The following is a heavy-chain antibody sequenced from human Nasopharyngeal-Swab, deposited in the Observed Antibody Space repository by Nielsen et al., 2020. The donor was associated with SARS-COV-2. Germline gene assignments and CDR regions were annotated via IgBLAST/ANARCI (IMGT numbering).Heavy chain of an antibody. CDR2: INNSGST. J-gene: IGHJ4*02. D-gene: IGHD3-10*01. V-gene: IGHV4-39*07. CDR3: ARVYGSGKGWYYFDY. Sequence: SETLSLTCTVSGGTISSYGYYWSWNRQPPGKGLEWIGEINNSGSTNYNPSLKSRITISVDTSKYQFSLKLSSVTAADTAVYYCARVYGSGKGWYYFDYWGQGTLVTVSS. CDR1: GGTISSYGYY.